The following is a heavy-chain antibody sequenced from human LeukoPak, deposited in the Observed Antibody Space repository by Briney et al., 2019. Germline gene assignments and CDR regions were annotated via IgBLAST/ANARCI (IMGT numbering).Heavy chain of an antibody. CDR3: ARGGSSNWYVDC. CDR2: IYYSGST. Sequence: SETLSLTCTVSGGSISSYYWSWIRQPPGKGLEWIGYIYYSGSTNYNPSLKSRVTISVDTSKNQFSLKLSSVTAADTAVYYCARGGSSNWYVDCWGQGTLVTVSS. J-gene: IGHJ4*02. V-gene: IGHV4-59*01. CDR1: GGSISSYY. D-gene: IGHD6-13*01.